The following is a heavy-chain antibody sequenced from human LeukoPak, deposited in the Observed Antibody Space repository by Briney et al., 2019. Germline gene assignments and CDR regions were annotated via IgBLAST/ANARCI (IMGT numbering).Heavy chain of an antibody. CDR1: RGSISGSIRSYY. CDR2: ISSSGSV. D-gene: IGHD5-12*01. CDR3: ARIPLGYSGAYYFDY. V-gene: IGHV4-4*09. J-gene: IGHJ4*02. Sequence: SETLSLTCTVSRGSISGSIRSYYWSWLRQPPGKGPEWIGYISSSGSVNDNPSLRSRVTISVDTSKNQFFLNLSSASAADTAVYYCARIPLGYSGAYYFDYWGQGTLVTVSP.